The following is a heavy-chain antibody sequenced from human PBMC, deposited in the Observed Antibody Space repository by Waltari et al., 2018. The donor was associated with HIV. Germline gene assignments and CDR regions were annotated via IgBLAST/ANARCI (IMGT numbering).Heavy chain of an antibody. CDR1: VGPTSGYS. V-gene: IGHV4-59*01. CDR2: VHGSGST. J-gene: IGHJ4*02. Sequence: QVQLQESGPGLVKPSAPLSLVCSVSVGPTSGYSWTWLRQPPGKGLEWIGYVHGSGSTKYNPSLQSRVTISIDTSKNQVSLALNSVTAADTAVYFCARVKASYYDGSGFYFLDYWGQGTLVTVSS. CDR3: ARVKASYYDGSGFYFLDY. D-gene: IGHD3-22*01.